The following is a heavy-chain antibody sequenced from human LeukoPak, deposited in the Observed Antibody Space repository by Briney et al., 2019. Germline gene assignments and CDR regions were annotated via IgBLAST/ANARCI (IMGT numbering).Heavy chain of an antibody. V-gene: IGHV5-51*01. CDR3: AAILNWNDDYYGMDV. CDR1: GYSFTSYW. J-gene: IGHJ6*02. CDR2: IYPGDSDT. D-gene: IGHD1-1*01. Sequence: GESLKISRKGSGYSFTSYWIGWVRQMPGKGLEWMGIIYPGDSDTRYSPSFQGQVTISADKSISTAYLQWSSLKASDTAMYYCAAILNWNDDYYGMDVWGQGTTVTVSS.